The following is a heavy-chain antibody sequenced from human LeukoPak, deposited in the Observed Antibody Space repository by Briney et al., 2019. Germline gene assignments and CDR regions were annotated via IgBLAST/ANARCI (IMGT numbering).Heavy chain of an antibody. Sequence: SETLSLTCAVYGGSFTDYYWTWLRQPPGKGLEWIASIYHSGTTYYNPSLRNRVTLFVDTSKNQFSLKLTSLTAADTAVYYCARDGVFHDSDGYSFDYWGQGTLVTVSS. D-gene: IGHD3-22*01. CDR1: GGSFTDYY. J-gene: IGHJ4*02. V-gene: IGHV4-34*01. CDR3: ARDGVFHDSDGYSFDY. CDR2: IYHSGTT.